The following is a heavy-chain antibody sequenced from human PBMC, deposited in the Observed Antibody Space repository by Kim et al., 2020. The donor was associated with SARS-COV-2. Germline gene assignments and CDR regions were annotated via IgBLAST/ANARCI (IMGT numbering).Heavy chain of an antibody. CDR3: AREAGYYYDSSGYRFAFDI. D-gene: IGHD3-22*01. V-gene: IGHV4-59*01. J-gene: IGHJ3*02. Sequence: SRVTISADTSKNQFSLKLSSVTAADTAVYYCAREAGYYYDSSGYRFAFDIWGQGTMVTVSS.